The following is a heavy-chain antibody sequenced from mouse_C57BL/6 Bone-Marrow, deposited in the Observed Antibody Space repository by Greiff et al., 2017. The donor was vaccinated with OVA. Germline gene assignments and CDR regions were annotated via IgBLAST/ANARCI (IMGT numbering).Heavy chain of an antibody. CDR3: ARGRLYYAMDY. J-gene: IGHJ4*01. CDR1: GYTFTSYG. D-gene: IGHD2-13*01. V-gene: IGHV1-81*01. CDR2: IYPRSGNT. Sequence: QVQLKESGAELARPGASVKLSCKASGYTFTSYGISWVKQRTGQGLEWIGEIYPRSGNTYYNEKFKGKATLTADQSSSTAYMELRSLTSEDSAVYFCARGRLYYAMDYWGQGTSVTVSS.